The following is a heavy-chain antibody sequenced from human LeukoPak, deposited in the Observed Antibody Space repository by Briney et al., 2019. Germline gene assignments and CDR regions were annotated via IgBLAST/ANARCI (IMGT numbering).Heavy chain of an antibody. CDR3: AKASAMIVVVSKHFDY. D-gene: IGHD3-22*01. CDR1: GFTFSSFA. J-gene: IGHJ4*02. CDR2: ISGSGEST. Sequence: GGSLRLSCAASGFTFSSFAMSWVRQAPGKGLEWVSAISGSGESTFYADSVKGRFTISRDNSKNTLYLQMNGLRAEDTAVYYCAKASAMIVVVSKHFDYWGQGTLVTVSS. V-gene: IGHV3-23*01.